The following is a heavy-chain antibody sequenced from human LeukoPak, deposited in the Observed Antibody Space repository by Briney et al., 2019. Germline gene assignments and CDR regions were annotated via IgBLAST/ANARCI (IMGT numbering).Heavy chain of an antibody. CDR3: ARDVAARPDYFDY. CDR1: GGSISNYY. J-gene: IGHJ4*02. Sequence: TSETLSLTCTVSGGSISNYYWSWIRQPPGKGLEWIGYISDSGTTNYNPSLKSRVTTSLDTSKNQFSLQLRSVTAADTAVYYCARDVAARPDYFDYWGQGTLVTVSS. D-gene: IGHD6-6*01. CDR2: ISDSGTT. V-gene: IGHV4-59*01.